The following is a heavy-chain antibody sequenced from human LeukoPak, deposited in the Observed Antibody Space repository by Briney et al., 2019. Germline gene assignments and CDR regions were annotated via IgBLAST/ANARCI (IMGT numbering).Heavy chain of an antibody. CDR1: GFTFSSYA. CDR2: ISYDGSNK. J-gene: IGHJ4*02. Sequence: PGGSLRLSCAASGFTFSSYAMHWVRQAPGKGLEWVAVISYDGSNKYYADSVKGRFTISRDNSKNTLYLQMNSLRAEDTAVYYCARGATSYYFDYWGQGTLVTVSS. CDR3: ARGATSYYFDY. D-gene: IGHD1-26*01. V-gene: IGHV3-30*04.